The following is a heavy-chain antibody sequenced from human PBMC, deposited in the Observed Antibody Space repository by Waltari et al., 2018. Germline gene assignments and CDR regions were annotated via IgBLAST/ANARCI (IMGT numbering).Heavy chain of an antibody. CDR2: FNPNSGAT. D-gene: IGHD1-7*01. CDR1: GYTSTVSY. J-gene: IGHJ6*03. Sequence: QAQLVQSGPEVKTPGASVRVFCVASGYTSTVSYMKWVRQAPGQGLQWVGYFNPNSGATKYAQNFQGRVTMTRDTSISAIYMHLTSLRSDDTAVYFCARATHYNWNYVASYFYYMDVWGTGTTITVSS. CDR3: ARATHYNWNYVASYFYYMDV. V-gene: IGHV1-2*02.